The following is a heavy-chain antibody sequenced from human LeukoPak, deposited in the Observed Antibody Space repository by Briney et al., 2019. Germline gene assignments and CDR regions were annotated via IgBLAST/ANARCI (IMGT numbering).Heavy chain of an antibody. CDR3: ATHSSGYDSGNDAFDI. CDR2: IYHSGST. V-gene: IGHV4-38-2*01. Sequence: SETLSLTCAVSGYSISSGYYWGWIRQPPGKGLEWIGSIYHSGSTYYNPSLKSRVTISVDTSKNQVSLKLSSVTAADTAVYYCATHSSGYDSGNDAFDIWGQGTMVTVSS. D-gene: IGHD3-22*01. J-gene: IGHJ3*02. CDR1: GYSISSGYY.